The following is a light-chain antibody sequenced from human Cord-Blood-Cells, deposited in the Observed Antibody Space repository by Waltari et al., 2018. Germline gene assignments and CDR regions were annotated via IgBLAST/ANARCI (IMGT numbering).Light chain of an antibody. J-gene: IGKJ2*01. V-gene: IGKV3-20*01. CDR2: GAS. CDR3: QQYGSSPYT. CDR1: QSVSSSY. Sequence: EIVLTQSPGTLSLSPGERATLSCRASQSVSSSYLAWYQQKPGQAPRVLIYGASSRATGNPDRFSGSGCGTDFTLTISRLEPEDFAVYYCQQYGSSPYTFGQETKLVIK.